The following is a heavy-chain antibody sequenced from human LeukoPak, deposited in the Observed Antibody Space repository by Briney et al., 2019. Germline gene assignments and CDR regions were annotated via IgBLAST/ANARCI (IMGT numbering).Heavy chain of an antibody. CDR2: IKSKTYDGTA. J-gene: IGHJ4*02. V-gene: IGHV3-15*01. CDR1: GFTFNNAW. CDR3: TTDLRD. Sequence: GGSLRLSCAASGFTFNNAWMAWVRQAPGKGLEWVGRIKSKTYDGTAYYPAPVKGRFILSRDDSKNTLSLQMNSLKTEDTALYYCTTDLRDWGQGTLVTVSS.